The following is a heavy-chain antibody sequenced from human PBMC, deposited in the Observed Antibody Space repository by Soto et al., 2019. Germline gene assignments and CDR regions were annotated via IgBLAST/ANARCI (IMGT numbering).Heavy chain of an antibody. Sequence: EVQLVESGGGLVQPGRSLRLSCAASGFTFDDYAMHWVRQAPGKGLEWVSGISWNSGSIGYADSVKGRFTISRDNAKNSLYLQMNSLRAEDTAVYYCAREVPAAEGTYGMDVWGQGTTVTVSS. D-gene: IGHD2-2*01. V-gene: IGHV3-9*01. CDR3: AREVPAAEGTYGMDV. CDR1: GFTFDDYA. CDR2: ISWNSGSI. J-gene: IGHJ6*02.